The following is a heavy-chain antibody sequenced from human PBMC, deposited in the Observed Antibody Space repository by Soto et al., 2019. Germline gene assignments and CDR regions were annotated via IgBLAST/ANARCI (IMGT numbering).Heavy chain of an antibody. CDR2: IYYSGST. Sequence: PSETLSLTCTVSGGSISSYYWSWIRQPPGKGLEWIGYIYYSGSTNYNPSLKSRVTISVDTSKNQFSLKLSSVTAADTAVYYCARPTVQWGGGYAFDIWGQGTMVTVSS. CDR1: GGSISSYY. D-gene: IGHD2-15*01. CDR3: ARPTVQWGGGYAFDI. J-gene: IGHJ3*02. V-gene: IGHV4-59*08.